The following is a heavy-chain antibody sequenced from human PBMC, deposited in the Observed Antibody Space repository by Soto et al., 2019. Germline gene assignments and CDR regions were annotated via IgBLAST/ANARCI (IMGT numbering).Heavy chain of an antibody. CDR1: GGSISSADYF. J-gene: IGHJ4*02. CDR2: IFHSGTT. Sequence: QVHLQESGPGLVKPSQTLSLTCSVSGGSISSADYFWTWIRQSPGKGLEWMGYIFHSGTTYYNPSLKGRHIISIENSKNQFSLRLTSVTAADSAVYFCAREPYLPKARNDFWGQGTLVTVSS. CDR3: AREPYLPKARNDF. V-gene: IGHV4-30-4*01.